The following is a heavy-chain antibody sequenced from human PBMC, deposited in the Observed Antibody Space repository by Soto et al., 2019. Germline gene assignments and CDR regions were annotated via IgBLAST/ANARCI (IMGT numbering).Heavy chain of an antibody. CDR3: ARGGYSSSFHPNHYMDV. V-gene: IGHV4-59*01. D-gene: IGHD6-13*01. J-gene: IGHJ6*03. CDR1: GGSISSYY. Sequence: SETLSLTCTVSGGSISSYYWSWIRQPPGKGLEWIGYIYYSGSANYNPSLKSRVTISVDTSKNQFSLKLSSVTAADTAVYYCARGGYSSSFHPNHYMDVWGKGTTVTVSS. CDR2: IYYSGSA.